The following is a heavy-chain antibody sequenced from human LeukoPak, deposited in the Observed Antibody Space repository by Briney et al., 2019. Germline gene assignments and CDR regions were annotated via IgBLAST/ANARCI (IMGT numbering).Heavy chain of an antibody. CDR3: AKDITIFGVVLTIDY. V-gene: IGHV3-30*02. CDR2: IRYDGSNK. J-gene: IGHJ4*02. D-gene: IGHD3-3*01. Sequence: PGGSLRLSCSGSGFTFSDYFMNWIRQAPGKGLEWVAFIRYDGSNKYYADSVKGRFTISRDNSKNTLYLQMNSLRAEDTAVYYCAKDITIFGVVLTIDYCGQGTLVTVSS. CDR1: GFTFSDYF.